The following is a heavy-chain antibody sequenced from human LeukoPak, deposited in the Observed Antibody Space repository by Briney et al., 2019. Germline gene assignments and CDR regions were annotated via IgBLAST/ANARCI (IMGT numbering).Heavy chain of an antibody. CDR1: GVTFSSYL. V-gene: IGHV3-7*01. CDR2: IKPDGSEK. Sequence: GGSLRLSCAASGVTFSSYLMSWVRQAPGKGLEWVAYIKPDGSEKDYVDTVKGRFTISRDNAKNSLYLQMNSLRAEDTAVYYCARDFYDSSGYYHGGYWGQGTLVTVSA. J-gene: IGHJ4*02. D-gene: IGHD3-22*01. CDR3: ARDFYDSSGYYHGGY.